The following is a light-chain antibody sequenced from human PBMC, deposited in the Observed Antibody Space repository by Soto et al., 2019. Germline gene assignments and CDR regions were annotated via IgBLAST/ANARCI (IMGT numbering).Light chain of an antibody. V-gene: IGLV2-14*01. CDR2: GVT. Sequence: QSALTQPASVSGSPGQPITISCTGTSSDIGAYNYVSWYQQHPGKTPKLMISGVTNRPSGVSNRFSGSKSGSTASLTISGLQAEDEADYYCSSYTTSSTLEFGGGTKLTVL. CDR3: SSYTTSSTLE. J-gene: IGLJ2*01. CDR1: SSDIGAYNY.